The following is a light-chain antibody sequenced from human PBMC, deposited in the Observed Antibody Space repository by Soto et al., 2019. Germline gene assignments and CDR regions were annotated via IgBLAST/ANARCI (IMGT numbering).Light chain of an antibody. CDR1: SSDIGGYNS. V-gene: IGLV2-14*01. Sequence: SVLTQPASISGSPGRSVSMSCTGASSDIGGYNSVSWYQHHPGKDPKIIVFQVSFRPSAVSDRFSGSKSDNTSSLTISGLQTEDEAHYYCLSYIASTTFVFRIGTTV. CDR2: QVS. J-gene: IGLJ1*01. CDR3: LSYIASTTFV.